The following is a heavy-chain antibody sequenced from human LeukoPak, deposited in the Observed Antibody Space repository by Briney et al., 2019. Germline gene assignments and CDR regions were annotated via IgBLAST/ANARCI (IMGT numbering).Heavy chain of an antibody. CDR2: ISYDGSNK. V-gene: IGHV3-30-3*01. J-gene: IGHJ5*02. CDR1: GFTFSSYA. CDR3: AREDYDFWSGPAPFNWFDP. D-gene: IGHD3-3*01. Sequence: GGSLRLSCAASGFTFSSYAMHWVRQAPGKGLEWVAVISYDGSNKYYADSVKGRFTISRDNSKNTLYLQMNSPRAEDTAVYYCAREDYDFWSGPAPFNWFDPWGQGTLVTVSS.